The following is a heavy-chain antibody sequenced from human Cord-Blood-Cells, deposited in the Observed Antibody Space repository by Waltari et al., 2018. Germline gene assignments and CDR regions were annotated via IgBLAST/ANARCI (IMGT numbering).Heavy chain of an antibody. CDR2: ISDDGSKK. J-gene: IGHJ1*01. Sequence: QVQLVESGGGVVQPGRSLRLSCAASGFTFSSYGMHWVRQAPGKGLGWVGVISDDGSKKDYADAVKGRVTISRDKSKNALYLRRNSLGAEDTAVYYWAKDCRRQWLVLMYFQHWGQGTRVTVSS. CDR1: GFTFSSYG. D-gene: IGHD6-19*01. V-gene: IGHV3-30*18. CDR3: AKDCRRQWLVLMYFQH.